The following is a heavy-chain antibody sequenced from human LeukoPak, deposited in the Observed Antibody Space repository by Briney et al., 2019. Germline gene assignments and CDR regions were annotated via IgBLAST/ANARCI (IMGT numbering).Heavy chain of an antibody. CDR3: ASRYYDFWSGYSDHMESDY. J-gene: IGHJ4*02. Sequence: SQTLSLTCAISGDSVSSNSAAWNWIRQSPSRGLEWLGRTYYRSKWYNDYALSVQSRVTINPDTSKNQFSLQLSSVTAADTAVYYCASRYYDFWSGYSDHMESDYWGQGTLVTVSS. CDR1: GDSVSSNSAA. D-gene: IGHD3-3*01. CDR2: TYYRSKWYN. V-gene: IGHV6-1*01.